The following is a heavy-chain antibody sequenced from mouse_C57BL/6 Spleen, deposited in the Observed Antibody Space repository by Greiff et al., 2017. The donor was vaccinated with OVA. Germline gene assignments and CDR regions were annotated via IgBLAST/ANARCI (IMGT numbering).Heavy chain of an antibody. J-gene: IGHJ3*01. Sequence: VQLQQPGAELVRPGSSVKLSCKASGYTFTSYWMHWVKQRPIQGLEWIGNIDPSDSETHYNQKFKDKATLTVDKSSSTAYMQLSSLTSEDSAVYYCARPYYGSSYWFAYWGQGTLVTVSA. CDR3: ARPYYGSSYWFAY. V-gene: IGHV1-52*01. CDR2: IDPSDSET. CDR1: GYTFTSYW. D-gene: IGHD1-1*01.